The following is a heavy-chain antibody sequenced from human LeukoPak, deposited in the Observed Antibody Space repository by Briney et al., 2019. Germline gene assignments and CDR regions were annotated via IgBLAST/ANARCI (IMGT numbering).Heavy chain of an antibody. V-gene: IGHV1-46*01. CDR1: GYTFSSYY. CDR3: ARGGVVVTGYFQH. CDR2: INASGGGT. D-gene: IGHD2-21*02. J-gene: IGHJ1*01. Sequence: GASVKVSCKASGYTFSSYYIYWVRQAPGQGLEWMGIINASGGGTTYAQKFQGRVTMTRDTSTSTVYMELSSLRSEDTAVYYCARGGVVVTGYFQHWGQGTLVTVSS.